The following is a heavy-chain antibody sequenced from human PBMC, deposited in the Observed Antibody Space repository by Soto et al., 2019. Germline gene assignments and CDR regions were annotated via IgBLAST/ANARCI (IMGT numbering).Heavy chain of an antibody. J-gene: IGHJ4*02. Sequence: SETLSLTCTVSGVSVSSSSYYWGWIRQPPGKGLEWIGTIYYSGTTYYNPSLKSRVTISVDTSKNQFSLKLSSVTAADTAVYYCARQIKRYYDSSAWIDYWGQGTLVTVS. V-gene: IGHV4-39*01. CDR3: ARQIKRYYDSSAWIDY. D-gene: IGHD3-22*01. CDR1: GVSVSSSSYY. CDR2: IYYSGTT.